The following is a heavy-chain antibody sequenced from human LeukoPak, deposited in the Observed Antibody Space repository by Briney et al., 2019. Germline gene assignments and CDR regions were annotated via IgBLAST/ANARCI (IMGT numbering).Heavy chain of an antibody. CDR1: GFTFSSYA. J-gene: IGHJ1*01. CDR2: ISGSGGST. D-gene: IGHD6-13*01. Sequence: PGGSLRLSCAAPGFTFSSYAMSWVRQAPGKGLEWVSAISGSGGSTYYADSVKGRFTISRDNSKNTLYLQMNSLRAEDTAVYYCAKDRAQSSSWYSKYFQHWGQGTLVTVSS. V-gene: IGHV3-23*01. CDR3: AKDRAQSSSWYSKYFQH.